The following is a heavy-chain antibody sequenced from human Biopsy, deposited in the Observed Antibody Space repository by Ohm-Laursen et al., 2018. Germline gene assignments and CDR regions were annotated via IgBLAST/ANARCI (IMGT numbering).Heavy chain of an antibody. J-gene: IGHJ5*02. CDR3: ARDYDTSGYYYVS. CDR2: IFYRGST. D-gene: IGHD3-22*01. V-gene: IGHV4-39*01. CDR1: GGSISNNNYY. Sequence: SETLSLTCTVSGGSISNNNYYWGWLRQPPGKGLVWIGSIFYRGSTHYKPSLKSRLNISVDTSKNQFSLTLNTVTAADTAVYYCARDYDTSGYYYVSWGQGTLVTVSS.